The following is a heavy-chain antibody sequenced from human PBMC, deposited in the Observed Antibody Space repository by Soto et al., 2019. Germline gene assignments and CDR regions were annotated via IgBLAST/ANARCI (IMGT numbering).Heavy chain of an antibody. CDR1: GFTFSSYA. CDR3: AKGGGNDFWNYSPLDYGMDV. D-gene: IGHD3-3*01. CDR2: ISGSGGST. J-gene: IGHJ6*02. V-gene: IGHV3-23*01. Sequence: GGSLRLSCAASGFTFSSYAMSWVRQAPGKGLEWVSAISGSGGSTYYADSVKGRFTISRDNSKNTLYLQMNSLRAEDTAVYYCAKGGGNDFWNYSPLDYGMDVWGQGTTVTVYS.